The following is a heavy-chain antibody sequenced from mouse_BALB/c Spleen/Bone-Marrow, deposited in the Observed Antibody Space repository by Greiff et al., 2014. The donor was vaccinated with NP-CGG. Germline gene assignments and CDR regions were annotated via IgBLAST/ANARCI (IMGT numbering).Heavy chain of an antibody. CDR3: ALGLWLRRSYYAMDY. Sequence: QVQLQQPGAELMKPGASVKISCKATGYTFSSYWIEWVKQRPGHGLEWIGEILPGSGSTNYNEKFKGKATFTADTSSNTAYMQLSSLTSEDSAVYYCALGLWLRRSYYAMDYWGQGTSVTVSS. V-gene: IGHV1-9*01. J-gene: IGHJ4*01. CDR1: GYTFSSYW. CDR2: ILPGSGST. D-gene: IGHD2-2*01.